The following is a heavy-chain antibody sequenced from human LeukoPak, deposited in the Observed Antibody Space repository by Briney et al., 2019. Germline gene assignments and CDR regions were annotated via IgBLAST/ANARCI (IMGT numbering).Heavy chain of an antibody. D-gene: IGHD3-22*01. Sequence: GGSLRLPCAASEFTFSNYAMSWVRQAPGKGLEWVSTISGYGGTTYFADSVKGRFTISRDNSKNTLYLQMNSLTAEDTAVYYCAKADDYYDTSGYFSFDSWGQGTLVTVSS. CDR3: AKADDYYDTSGYFSFDS. CDR2: ISGYGGTT. CDR1: EFTFSNYA. J-gene: IGHJ4*02. V-gene: IGHV3-23*01.